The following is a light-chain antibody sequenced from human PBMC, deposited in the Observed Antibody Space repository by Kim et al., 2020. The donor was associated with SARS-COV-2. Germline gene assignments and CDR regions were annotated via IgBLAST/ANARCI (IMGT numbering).Light chain of an antibody. Sequence: QSALTQPPSASGYPGQSVTISCTGTGSDVGGYNYVSWYQQHPGKAPKLLIYEVNKRPSGVPDRFSGSKSGNTASLTVSGLQAEDEADYYCSSYAGGNNPYVFGTGTKVTVL. CDR3: SSYAGGNNPYV. V-gene: IGLV2-8*01. J-gene: IGLJ1*01. CDR1: GSDVGGYNY. CDR2: EVN.